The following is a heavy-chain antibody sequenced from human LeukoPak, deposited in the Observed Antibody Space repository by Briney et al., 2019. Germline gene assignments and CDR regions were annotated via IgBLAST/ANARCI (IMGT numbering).Heavy chain of an antibody. CDR2: IYYSGST. J-gene: IGHJ5*02. CDR1: GGSISSYY. CDR3: ASIVVVVAATHWFDP. Sequence: SETLSLTCTVSGGSISSYYWSWIRQPPGKGLEWIGYIYYSGSTNYNPSLKSRVTISVDTSKNQFSLKLSSVTAADTAVYYCASIVVVVAATHWFDPWGQGTLVTVSS. D-gene: IGHD2-15*01. V-gene: IGHV4-59*12.